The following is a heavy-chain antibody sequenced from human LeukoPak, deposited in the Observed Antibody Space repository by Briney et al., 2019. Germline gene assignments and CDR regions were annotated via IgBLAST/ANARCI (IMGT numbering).Heavy chain of an antibody. CDR2: IWYDGSNK. V-gene: IGHV3-33*01. CDR1: GFTFSSYG. D-gene: IGHD3-9*01. CDR3: ARDVGTFYDILTGNVDY. J-gene: IGHJ4*02. Sequence: GGSLRLSCAASGFTFSSYGMHWVRQAPGEGLEWVAVIWYDGSNKYYADSVKGRFTISRDNSKNTRYLQMNSLRAEDTAVYYCARDVGTFYDILTGNVDYWGQGTLVTVSS.